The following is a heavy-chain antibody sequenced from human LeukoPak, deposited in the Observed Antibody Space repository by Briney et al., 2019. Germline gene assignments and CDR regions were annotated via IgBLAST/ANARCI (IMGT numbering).Heavy chain of an antibody. V-gene: IGHV1-2*06. CDR1: GYTFTGYY. D-gene: IGHD1-26*01. Sequence: ASVKVSCKASGYTFTGYYMHWVRQAPGQGLEWMGRINPNSGGTNYAQKFQGRVIMTRDTSISTAYMELSRLRSDDTAVYYCARKSGSINWFDPWGQGTLVTVSS. CDR3: ARKSGSINWFDP. CDR2: INPNSGGT. J-gene: IGHJ5*02.